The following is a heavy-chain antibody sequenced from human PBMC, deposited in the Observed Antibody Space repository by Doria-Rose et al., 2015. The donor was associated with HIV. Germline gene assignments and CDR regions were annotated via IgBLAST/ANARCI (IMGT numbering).Heavy chain of an antibody. V-gene: IGHV3-9*01. D-gene: IGHD6-6*01. CDR3: VKDMKCSSTLYYFHY. CDR2: ISWNSAKI. J-gene: IGHJ4*02. CDR1: GFIFDDYA. Sequence: VQLVESGGGPVQPGRSLRLSCVASGFIFDDYAMHWVRQAPGKGLEWLSGISWNSAKIDYADSVKGRFTISRDNAKNSLYLQVNSLRVEDSALYYCVKDMKCSSTLYYFHYWGQGTLVTVSS.